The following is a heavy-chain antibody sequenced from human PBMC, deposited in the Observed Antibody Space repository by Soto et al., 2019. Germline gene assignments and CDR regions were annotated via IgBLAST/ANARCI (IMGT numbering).Heavy chain of an antibody. CDR3: AREMQRGLDV. J-gene: IGHJ6*02. CDR2: MYPDSADI. D-gene: IGHD2-15*01. V-gene: IGHV1-2*06. CDR1: GYTFSGYF. Sequence: GASVKVSCKASGYTFSGYFVHWVRQAPGQGPEWMGRMYPDSADIIYAQKFQGRVTMTTDTSISTAYMELSRLTSDDTAVYYCAREMQRGLDVCGQGTTVTVSS.